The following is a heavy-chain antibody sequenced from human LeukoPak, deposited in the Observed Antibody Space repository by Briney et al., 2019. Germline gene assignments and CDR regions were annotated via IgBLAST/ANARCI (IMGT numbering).Heavy chain of an antibody. CDR1: GGSFGNYY. Sequence: SETLSLSCTVSGGSFGNYYWSWIRQPPGKGLEWIGYVTKSGSTNYNPSLKSRVTISVDTSKNQFSLKLSSVIPADTAMYHCARELAAAGFDYWGQGTLVTVSS. V-gene: IGHV4-59*01. D-gene: IGHD6-13*01. CDR3: ARELAAAGFDY. CDR2: VTKSGST. J-gene: IGHJ4*02.